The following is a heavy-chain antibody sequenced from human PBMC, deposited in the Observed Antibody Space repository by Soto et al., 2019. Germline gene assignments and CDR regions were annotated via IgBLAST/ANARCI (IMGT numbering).Heavy chain of an antibody. D-gene: IGHD2-8*01. CDR3: ARDRFRGVSFDY. CDR1: GGSIISSNW. CDR2: IYHSGST. V-gene: IGHV4-4*02. J-gene: IGHJ4*02. Sequence: TLSLTCTVSGGSIISSNWWSWVRQPPGKGLEWIGEIYHSGSTNYNPSLKSRVTISVDKSKNQFSLKLSSVTAAYTAVYYCARDRFRGVSFDYWSQGTLVTVSS.